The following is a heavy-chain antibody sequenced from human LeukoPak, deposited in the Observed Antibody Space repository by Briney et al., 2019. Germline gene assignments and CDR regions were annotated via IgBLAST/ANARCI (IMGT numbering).Heavy chain of an antibody. V-gene: IGHV5-51*01. D-gene: IGHD5-18*01. CDR2: IYPGDSDT. Sequence: GESLKISFKGSGYSFTSYWIGWVRQMPGKGLEWMGSIYPGDSDTRYSPAVQVQVTISADKSISTAYLQWSSLKASDTAMYYCARHGLDTAMVTGSDYWGQGTLVTVSS. J-gene: IGHJ4*02. CDR3: ARHGLDTAMVTGSDY. CDR1: GYSFTSYW.